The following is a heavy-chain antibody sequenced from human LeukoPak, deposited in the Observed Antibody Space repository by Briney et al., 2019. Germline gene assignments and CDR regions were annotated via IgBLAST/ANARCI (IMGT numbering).Heavy chain of an antibody. Sequence: SVTVSCMASGGTFSSHAISWVRQAPGQGLEWMGRIIPILGIANYAQKFQGRVTITADKSTSTAYMELSSLRSEDTAVYYCAREGVDYDYVWGSYRSGNGYFDYWGQGTLVTVSS. D-gene: IGHD3-16*02. CDR3: AREGVDYDYVWGSYRSGNGYFDY. CDR1: GGTFSSHA. J-gene: IGHJ4*02. CDR2: IIPILGIA. V-gene: IGHV1-69*04.